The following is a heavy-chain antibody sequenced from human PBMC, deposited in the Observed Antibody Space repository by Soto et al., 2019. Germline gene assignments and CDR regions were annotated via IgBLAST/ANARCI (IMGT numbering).Heavy chain of an antibody. CDR1: GGSISSYY. CDR2: IYYSGST. D-gene: IGHD1-26*01. CDR3: ARGMGSPDY. V-gene: IGHV4-59*01. J-gene: IGHJ4*02. Sequence: QVQLQESGPGLVKPSETLSLTCTVSGGSISSYYRSWIRQSPGKGLEWIGYIYYSGSTNYSPSLRSRVTISVDTSKNQFSLKLGSVTAADTAVYYCARGMGSPDYWGQGTLVTVSS.